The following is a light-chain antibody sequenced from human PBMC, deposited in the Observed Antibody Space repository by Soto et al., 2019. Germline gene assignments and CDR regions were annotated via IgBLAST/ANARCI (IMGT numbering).Light chain of an antibody. J-gene: IGKJ1*01. Sequence: EIVMTQSPATLSVSPGEGATLSCRASQRVSSKLAWYQQKPGQAPRLLIYGVSTRATGIPATFRGSGSGTEFTLTISSLQSEDSAVYYCQQYDYLPRTFGQGTKVEI. CDR1: QRVSSK. V-gene: IGKV3-15*01. CDR3: QQYDYLPRT. CDR2: GVS.